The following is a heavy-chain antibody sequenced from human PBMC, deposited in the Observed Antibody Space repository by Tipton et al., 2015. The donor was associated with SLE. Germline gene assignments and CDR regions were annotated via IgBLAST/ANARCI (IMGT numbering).Heavy chain of an antibody. CDR1: GGSIRSSSHY. V-gene: IGHV4-39*07. Sequence: GLVKPSETLSLTCAVSGGSIRSSSHYWAWIRQPPGKGLEWIGSIYYSGSTYYNPSLKSRVTISADTSKNQFSLKLSSVTAADTAVYYCARGPLYYDFWSGYYSDYWGQGTLVTVSS. J-gene: IGHJ4*02. CDR3: ARGPLYYDFWSGYYSDY. CDR2: IYYSGST. D-gene: IGHD3-3*01.